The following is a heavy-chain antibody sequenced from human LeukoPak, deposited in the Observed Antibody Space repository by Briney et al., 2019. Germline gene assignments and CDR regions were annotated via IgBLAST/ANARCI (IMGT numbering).Heavy chain of an antibody. CDR1: GGSISSSSYY. Sequence: SETLSLTCTVSGGSISSSSYYWGWIRQPPGTGLEWIGSIYYSGSTYYNPSLKSRVTISVDTSKNQFSLKLSSVTAADTAVYYCARRFSSSWYDFDYWGQGTLVTVSS. CDR3: ARRFSSSWYDFDY. J-gene: IGHJ4*02. CDR2: IYYSGST. D-gene: IGHD6-13*01. V-gene: IGHV4-39*01.